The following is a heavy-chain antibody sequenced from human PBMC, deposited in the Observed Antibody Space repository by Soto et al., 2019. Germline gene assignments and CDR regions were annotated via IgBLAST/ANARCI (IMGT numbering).Heavy chain of an antibody. CDR3: AIDTGGDV. CDR2: IKEDGSEK. Sequence: EVQLVESGGGLVQPGGSLRLSCAASGFTFNTYWMSWIRQAPGKGPEWVANIKEDGSEKYYVDSVKGRFTISSDNAKNSLYLQMSSLRAEDTAVYYCAIDTGGDVWGRGATVTVSS. J-gene: IGHJ6*04. D-gene: IGHD3-10*01. V-gene: IGHV3-7*01. CDR1: GFTFNTYW.